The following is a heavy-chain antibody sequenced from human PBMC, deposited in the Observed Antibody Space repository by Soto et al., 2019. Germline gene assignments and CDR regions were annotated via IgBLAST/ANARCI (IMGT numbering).Heavy chain of an antibody. CDR2: IIPIFGTA. D-gene: IGHD3-3*01. CDR1: GGTFSSYA. V-gene: IGHV1-69*01. J-gene: IGHJ5*02. CDR3: ARDSPRITIVGVVTRGWFDP. Sequence: QVQLVQSGAEVKKPGSSVKVSCKASGGTFSSYAISWVRQAPGQGLEWMGGIIPIFGTANYAQKFQGRVTITADESTSTSYMELSSLRSEDTAVYYCARDSPRITIVGVVTRGWFDPWGQGTLVTVSS.